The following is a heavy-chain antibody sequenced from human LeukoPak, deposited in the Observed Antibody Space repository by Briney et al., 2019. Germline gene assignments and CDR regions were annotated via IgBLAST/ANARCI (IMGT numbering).Heavy chain of an antibody. D-gene: IGHD5-12*01. CDR3: AKDRGYDPYFDY. J-gene: IGHJ4*02. V-gene: IGHV3-23*01. CDR2: ISGSGGKT. CDR1: GFTFSSYA. Sequence: PGGSLRLSCVASGFTFSSYAMSWVRQAPGKGLEWVSAISGSGGKTYYADSVKGRFTISRDNSKNTQYLQMNSLRAEDTAVYYCAKDRGYDPYFDYWGQGTLVTVSS.